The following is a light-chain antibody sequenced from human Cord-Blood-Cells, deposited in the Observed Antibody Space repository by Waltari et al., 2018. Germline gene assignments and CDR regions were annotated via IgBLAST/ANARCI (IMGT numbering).Light chain of an antibody. CDR3: QQYDNLPFT. Sequence: DSQMTQSPSSLSASVGDIVTITCQASQDISNYLNWYQPKPGKTPKLLTYDASNLETGVPSRFSGSGSGTDFTFTIRSLQPEDIATYYCQQYDNLPFTFGPGTKVD. CDR1: QDISNY. J-gene: IGKJ3*01. V-gene: IGKV1-33*01. CDR2: DAS.